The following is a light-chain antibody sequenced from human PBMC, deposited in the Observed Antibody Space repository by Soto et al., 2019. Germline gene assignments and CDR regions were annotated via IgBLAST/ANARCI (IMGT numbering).Light chain of an antibody. CDR3: QQYNDWWT. Sequence: EIVMTQSPATLSVSLGERATLSCRASQSVSSNLAWYQQKPGQAPRLLIYGASTRASGIPARFSGSGSGIEFTLTISSLQSVDFAVYYCQQYNDWWTFGQGTKVEIK. V-gene: IGKV3-15*01. CDR2: GAS. CDR1: QSVSSN. J-gene: IGKJ1*01.